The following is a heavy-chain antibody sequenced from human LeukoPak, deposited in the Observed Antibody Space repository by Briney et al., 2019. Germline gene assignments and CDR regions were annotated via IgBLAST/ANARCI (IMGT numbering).Heavy chain of an antibody. V-gene: IGHV4-30-2*01. Sequence: PSGTLSLTCAVSGGSISSGGYSWSWIRQPPGKGLEWIGYIYHSGSTYYNPSLKSRVTISVDRSKNQFSLKLSSVTAADTAVYYCARGRSRKFDYWGQGTLVTVSS. CDR2: IYHSGST. CDR3: ARGRSRKFDY. J-gene: IGHJ4*02. D-gene: IGHD3-16*01. CDR1: GGSISSGGYS.